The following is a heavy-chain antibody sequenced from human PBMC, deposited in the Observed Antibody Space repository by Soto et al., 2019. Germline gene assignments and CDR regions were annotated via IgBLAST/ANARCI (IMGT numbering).Heavy chain of an antibody. CDR1: GGSISSGGYS. CDR2: IHHSGST. J-gene: IGHJ4*02. V-gene: IGHV4-30-2*01. Sequence: SETLSLTCAVSGGSISSGGYSWSWIRQPPGKGLEWIGYIHHSGSTYYNPSLKSRVTISVDRSKNQFSLKLSSVTAADTAVYYCARGNVVAIDYWGQGTLVTVSS. CDR3: ARGNVVAIDY. D-gene: IGHD2-21*01.